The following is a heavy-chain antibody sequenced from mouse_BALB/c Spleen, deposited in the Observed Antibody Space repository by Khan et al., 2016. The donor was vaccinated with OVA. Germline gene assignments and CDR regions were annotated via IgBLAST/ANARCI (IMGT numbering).Heavy chain of an antibody. Sequence: QVQLEESGPGLVAPSQNLSITCTVSGFSLTDYGVSWIRQPPGNGLEWLGVIWGGGTTYYNSALKSRLSISKDNSKSQVFLKMNSLQTDDTAMYYCAKGIWSYYFALDYWGQGTSVTVSA. D-gene: IGHD1-1*02. CDR3: AKGIWSYYFALDY. J-gene: IGHJ4*01. V-gene: IGHV2-6-5*01. CDR2: IWGGGTT. CDR1: GFSLTDYG.